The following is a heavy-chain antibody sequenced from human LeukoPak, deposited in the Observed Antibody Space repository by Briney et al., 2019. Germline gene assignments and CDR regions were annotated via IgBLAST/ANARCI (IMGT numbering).Heavy chain of an antibody. V-gene: IGHV3-7*01. CDR3: ARDQMMARGVSQNGDYYYYYGMDV. Sequence: GGSLRLSCAASGFTFSSYWMSWVRQAPGKGLEWVANIKQDGSEKYYVDSVKGRFTISRDNAKNSLYLQMNSLRAEDTAVYYCARDQMMARGVSQNGDYYYYYGMDVWGQGTTVTVSS. CDR2: IKQDGSEK. D-gene: IGHD3-10*01. CDR1: GFTFSSYW. J-gene: IGHJ6*02.